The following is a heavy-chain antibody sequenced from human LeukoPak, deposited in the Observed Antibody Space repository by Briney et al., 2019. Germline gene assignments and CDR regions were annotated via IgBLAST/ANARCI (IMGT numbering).Heavy chain of an antibody. D-gene: IGHD7-27*01. CDR3: ARTPLGSKHASDI. CDR2: ISPKTGNK. V-gene: IGHV1-18*01. J-gene: IGHJ3*02. Sequence: ASVKVSCKTSGYIFINDGISWVRQAPGQGLDWMGWISPKTGNKIYAQKFQARVTLTTDTSTSTAYMELRSLRSDDTATYYCARTPLGSKHASDIWGQGTMVTVSS. CDR1: GYIFINDG.